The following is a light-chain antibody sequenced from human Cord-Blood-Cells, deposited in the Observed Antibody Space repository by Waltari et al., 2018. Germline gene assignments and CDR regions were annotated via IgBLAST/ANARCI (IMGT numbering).Light chain of an antibody. V-gene: IGLV2-23*01. CDR1: SSDVGSYNL. CDR3: CSYAGSSTWV. J-gene: IGLJ3*02. Sequence: QSALTQPASVSGSPGQSITISCTGTSSDVGSYNLVSWYQQHPGKASKLMIYEGSKRPSGFSNRFSGSKSGNTASLTISGLQAEDEADYYCCSYAGSSTWVFGGGTKLTVL. CDR2: EGS.